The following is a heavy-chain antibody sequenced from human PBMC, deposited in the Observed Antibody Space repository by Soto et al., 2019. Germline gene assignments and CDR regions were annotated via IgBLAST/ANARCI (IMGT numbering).Heavy chain of an antibody. J-gene: IGHJ4*02. Sequence: QVQLVQSGAEVKKPGSSVKVSCKASGSTFSSYAISWVRQAPGQGLEWMGGIIPIFGTANYAHPFQGRVRITADESTSTAYMEGSSLRSEDTAVYYCAREVGSGWYGGYFDYWGQGSLVTVSS. CDR2: IIPIFGTA. V-gene: IGHV1-69*01. D-gene: IGHD6-19*01. CDR3: AREVGSGWYGGYFDY. CDR1: GSTFSSYA.